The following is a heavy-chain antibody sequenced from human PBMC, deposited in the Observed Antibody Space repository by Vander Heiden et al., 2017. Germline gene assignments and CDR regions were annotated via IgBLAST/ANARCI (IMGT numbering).Heavy chain of an antibody. V-gene: IGHV3-48*01. CDR1: GFTFSSYS. Sequence: EVQLVESGGALVQPGGSLRLSWAASGFTFSSYSMNWVRQAPGKGLEWVSYISSSSGTIKYGDSVKGRFTISRDNAKNSLFLQMNSLRAEDTAVYYCARGPNGVGWGQGTLVTVSS. CDR3: ARGPNGVG. CDR2: ISSSSGTI. D-gene: IGHD2-8*01. J-gene: IGHJ4*02.